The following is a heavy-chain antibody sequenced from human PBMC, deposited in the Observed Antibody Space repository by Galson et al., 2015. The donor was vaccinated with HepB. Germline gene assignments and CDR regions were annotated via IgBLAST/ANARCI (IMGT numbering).Heavy chain of an antibody. CDR1: GFTFSSYA. CDR2: ISGSGGST. D-gene: IGHD6-19*01. Sequence: SLRLSCAASGFTFSSYAMSWVRQAPGKGLEWVSAISGSGGSTYYADSVKGRFTISRDNSKNTLYLQMNSLRAEDTAVYYCAKDNRLSSGWYSVDYYGMDVWGQGTTVTVSS. CDR3: AKDNRLSSGWYSVDYYGMDV. J-gene: IGHJ6*02. V-gene: IGHV3-23*01.